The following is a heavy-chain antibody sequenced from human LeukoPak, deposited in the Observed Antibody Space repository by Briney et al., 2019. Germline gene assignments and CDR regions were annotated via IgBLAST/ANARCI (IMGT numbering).Heavy chain of an antibody. J-gene: IGHJ4*02. CDR1: GFTFSDYY. CDR3: ARDSTSSSMNY. D-gene: IGHD6-13*01. V-gene: IGHV3-11*01. Sequence: GGTLRLSCAASGFTFSDYYMSWIRQAPGKGLEWVSYISSSGSTTYYADSVKGRFTISRDNAKNSLYLQMNSLRAEDTAVYYCARDSTSSSMNYWGQGTLVTVSS. CDR2: ISSSGSTT.